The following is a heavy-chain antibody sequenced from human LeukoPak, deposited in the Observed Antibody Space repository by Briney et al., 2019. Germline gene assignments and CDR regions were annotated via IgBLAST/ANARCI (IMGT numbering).Heavy chain of an antibody. CDR1: GFTFDDYG. Sequence: PGRSLRLSCAASGFTFDDYGMHWVRQAPGKGLEWVSGITWQSGIMAYADSVKGRFTISRDNGKNSLHLQMNSLRTEDTAVYYCARGDGYNSDYWGQGTLVTVSS. CDR2: ITWQSGIM. D-gene: IGHD5-24*01. V-gene: IGHV3-9*01. CDR3: ARGDGYNSDY. J-gene: IGHJ4*02.